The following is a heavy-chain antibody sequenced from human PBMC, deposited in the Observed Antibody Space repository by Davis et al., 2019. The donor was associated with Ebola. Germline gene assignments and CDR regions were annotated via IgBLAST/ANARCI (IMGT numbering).Heavy chain of an antibody. D-gene: IGHD6-19*01. J-gene: IGHJ4*02. V-gene: IGHV3-11*06. CDR3: ARVGSGGGAGLDY. CDR1: GFTFSDYY. Sequence: GGSLRLSCAASGFTFSDYYMSWIRQAPGKGLEWVSSISSSSSYTNYADSVKGRFTISRDNAKNSLYLQMNSLRAEDTAVYYCARVGSGGGAGLDYWGQGTLVTVSS. CDR2: ISSSSSYT.